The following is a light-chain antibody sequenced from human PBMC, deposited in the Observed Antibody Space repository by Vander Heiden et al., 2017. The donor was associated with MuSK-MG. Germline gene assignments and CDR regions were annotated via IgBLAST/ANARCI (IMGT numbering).Light chain of an antibody. J-gene: IGLJ2*01. CDR2: GAH. Sequence: QSALTQPASVSGSPGQSITISCPGTSSDVGTYDLVSWYKHNPDKAPQLIVLGAHERPAGVSDCFSASKSGSTASPTTSGLQAEDDAYYCCTAYTTSGTLVFGGGTKLTVL. CDR3: TAYTTSGTLV. V-gene: IGLV2-14*02. CDR1: SSDVGTYDL.